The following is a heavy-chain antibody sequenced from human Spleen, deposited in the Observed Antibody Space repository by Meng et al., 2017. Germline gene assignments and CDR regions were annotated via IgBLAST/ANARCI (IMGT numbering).Heavy chain of an antibody. J-gene: IGHJ4*02. CDR2: SYYTGST. V-gene: IGHV4-39*07. Sequence: GSLRLSCTVSGGSISSNGYYWGWIRQPPGKGLEWIGSSYYTGSTYYNPSLQSRVTISVDTSKKQFSLRLTSVTAADTAVYYCARDDVGRGFDSWGQGTLVTVSS. CDR3: ARDDVGRGFDS. CDR1: GGSISSNGYY. D-gene: IGHD1-26*01.